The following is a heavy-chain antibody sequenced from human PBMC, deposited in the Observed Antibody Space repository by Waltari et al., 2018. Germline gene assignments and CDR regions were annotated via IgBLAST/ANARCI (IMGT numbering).Heavy chain of an antibody. D-gene: IGHD6-19*01. CDR2: ISSRSSYI. CDR1: GFTFSRYS. V-gene: IGHV3-21*01. J-gene: IGHJ4*02. Sequence: EVQLVESGGGLVKPGGSLRLSCAASGFTFSRYSMNWVRQAPGKGLECVSSISSRSSYIYYADSVKGRFTIARDNAKNSLYLQMNSLRAEDTAVYYCARAVAGTYFDYWGQGTLVTVSS. CDR3: ARAVAGTYFDY.